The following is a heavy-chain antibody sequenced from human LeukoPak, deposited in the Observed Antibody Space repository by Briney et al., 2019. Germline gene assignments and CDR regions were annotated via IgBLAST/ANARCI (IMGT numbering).Heavy chain of an antibody. D-gene: IGHD3-10*01. Sequence: ASVKVSCKASGYTFTGYYMHWVRQAPGQGLEWMGWINPNSGGTNYAQKFQGRVTMTRDTSISTAYMELSRLRSEDTAVYYCAREGITMVRGAQTDAFDIWGQGTMVTVSS. CDR2: INPNSGGT. CDR3: AREGITMVRGAQTDAFDI. CDR1: GYTFTGYY. J-gene: IGHJ3*02. V-gene: IGHV1-2*02.